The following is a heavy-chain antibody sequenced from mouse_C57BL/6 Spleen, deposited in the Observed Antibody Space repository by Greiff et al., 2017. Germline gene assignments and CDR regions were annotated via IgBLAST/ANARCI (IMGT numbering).Heavy chain of an antibody. D-gene: IGHD1-1*01. CDR1: GYSFTGYY. CDR2: INPSTGGT. Sequence: EVQLQQSGPELVKPGASVKISCKASGYSFTGYYMNWVKQSPEKSLEWIGEINPSTGGTTYNQKFKAKATLTVDKSSSTAYMQLKSLTSEDAAVYYGARGGYYGSSHWYFDVWGTGTTVTVSS. CDR3: ARGGYYGSSHWYFDV. V-gene: IGHV1-42*01. J-gene: IGHJ1*03.